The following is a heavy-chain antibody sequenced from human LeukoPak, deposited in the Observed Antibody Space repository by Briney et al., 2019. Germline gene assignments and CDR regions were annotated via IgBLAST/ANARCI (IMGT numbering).Heavy chain of an antibody. CDR1: GFTFSSYW. D-gene: IGHD2-2*02. CDR3: ARYTTNLHAFDI. J-gene: IGHJ3*02. V-gene: IGHV3-7*01. CDR2: IKQDGSEE. Sequence: GGSLRLSCAASGFTFSSYWMSWVRQAPGKGLEWVANIKQDGSEEYYVDSVKGRVTISRDNAKNSLYLEMNRLRPEDAAVYYCARYTTNLHAFDIWGQGTMVTVSS.